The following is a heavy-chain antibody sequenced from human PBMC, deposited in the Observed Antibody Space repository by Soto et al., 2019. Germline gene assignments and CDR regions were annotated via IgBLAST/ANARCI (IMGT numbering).Heavy chain of an antibody. V-gene: IGHV1-69*01. CDR3: AKNRITMIVRGGVFDI. CDR2: IIPIFGTA. J-gene: IGHJ3*02. Sequence: QVQLVQSGAEVKKPGSSVKVSCKASGGTFSSYAISWVRQAPGQGLEWMGGIIPIFGTANYAQKFQGRVTITADESTSTADMGLSSLRSEDTAVYYCAKNRITMIVRGGVFDIWGQGTMVTVSS. D-gene: IGHD3-22*01. CDR1: GGTFSSYA.